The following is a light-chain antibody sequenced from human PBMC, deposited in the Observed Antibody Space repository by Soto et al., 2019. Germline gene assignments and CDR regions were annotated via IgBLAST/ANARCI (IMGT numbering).Light chain of an antibody. CDR1: ESISSTN. J-gene: IGKJ5*01. CDR3: QQYGSSLIT. CDR2: AAS. Sequence: EIVLTQSPGTLSLSPGERATLSCRASESISSTNLGWYQQKPGQAPRLLIYAASSRATGIPVRFSGSGSGTDFTLTISRLEPEDFAVYYCQQYGSSLITFGQGTQLEIK. V-gene: IGKV3-20*01.